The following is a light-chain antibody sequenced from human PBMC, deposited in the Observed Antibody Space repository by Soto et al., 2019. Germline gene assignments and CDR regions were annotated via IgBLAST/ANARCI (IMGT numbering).Light chain of an antibody. Sequence: EIVLTQSPGTLSLSPGERATLSCRASENIISDYSAWYQLKPGQAPRLLIYAATKRPIGIPDRFSGSGSGTDFTLTISRLEPEDFAVYYCQQYGRSPLFGQGTRLEIK. CDR2: AAT. V-gene: IGKV3-20*01. CDR1: ENIISDY. J-gene: IGKJ5*01. CDR3: QQYGRSPL.